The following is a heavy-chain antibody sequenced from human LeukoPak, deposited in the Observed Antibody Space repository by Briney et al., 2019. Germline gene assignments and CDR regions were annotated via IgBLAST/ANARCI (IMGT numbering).Heavy chain of an antibody. Sequence: SETLSLTCTVSGGSISSSSYYWGWIRQPPGKGLEWIGSIYYSGSTYYNPSLKSRVTISVDTSKNQFSLKLSSVTAADTAVYYCARVPDYYDSSGYYFQHWGQGTLVTVSS. V-gene: IGHV4-39*07. CDR2: IYYSGST. J-gene: IGHJ1*01. D-gene: IGHD3-22*01. CDR3: ARVPDYYDSSGYYFQH. CDR1: GGSISSSSYY.